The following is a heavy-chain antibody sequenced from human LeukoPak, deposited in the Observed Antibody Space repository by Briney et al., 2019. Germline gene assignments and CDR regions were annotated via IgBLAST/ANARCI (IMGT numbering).Heavy chain of an antibody. Sequence: PSATLSPSCTVSCASINNYCWSWLRQSAGKGVDMSGRLCTHGNTSYNLSLKSRLTMSVDTPKSQFSLEVNSVTAADTGAYYCARDLRSRLVGIPVSPPYYHYYMDVWGKGTTVTGSS. CDR2: LCTHGNT. CDR1: CASINNYC. J-gene: IGHJ6*03. V-gene: IGHV4-4*07. CDR3: ARDLRSRLVGIPVSPPYYHYYMDV. D-gene: IGHD2-2*01.